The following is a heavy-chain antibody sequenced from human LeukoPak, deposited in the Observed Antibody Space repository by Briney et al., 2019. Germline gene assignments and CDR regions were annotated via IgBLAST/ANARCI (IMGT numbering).Heavy chain of an antibody. CDR3: ARNNVWFGEPAQYFDY. CDR2: IYYSGST. V-gene: IGHV4-59*01. Sequence: PSETLSLTRTVSGGSISSYYWSWIRQPPGKGLEWIGYIYYSGSTNYNPSLKSRVTISVDTSKNQFSLKLSSVTAADTAVYYCARNNVWFGEPAQYFDYWGQGTLVTVSS. CDR1: GGSISSYY. J-gene: IGHJ4*02. D-gene: IGHD3-10*01.